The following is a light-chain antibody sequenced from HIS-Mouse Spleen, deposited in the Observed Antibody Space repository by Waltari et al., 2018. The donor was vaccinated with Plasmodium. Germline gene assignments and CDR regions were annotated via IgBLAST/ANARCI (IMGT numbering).Light chain of an antibody. V-gene: IGKV3-15*01. J-gene: IGKJ4*01. CDR2: GAS. Sequence: EIVMTQSPATLSVSPGERATLSCRASQSVSSNLAWSQQKPGPAPMLLIYGASTRPTGNPARLSVSGSETECNRPISSLQSEDFAVYYYQQYNNWPPLTFGGGTKVEIK. CDR3: QQYNNWPPLT. CDR1: QSVSSN.